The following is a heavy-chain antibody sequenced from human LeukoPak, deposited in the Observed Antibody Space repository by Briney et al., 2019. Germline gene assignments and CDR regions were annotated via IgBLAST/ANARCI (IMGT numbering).Heavy chain of an antibody. CDR3: AKRLEVVATTIDY. V-gene: IGHV3-23*01. J-gene: IGHJ4*02. D-gene: IGHD5-12*01. CDR1: GFTFSNKA. CDR2: ISGSGGST. Sequence: GGSLRLSCAASGFTFSNKAMSWVRQAPGKGLEWVSTISGSGGSTYYADSVKGRFTISRDNSKNTLYLQMNSLRGEDTAVYYYAKRLEVVATTIDYWGQGTLVTVSS.